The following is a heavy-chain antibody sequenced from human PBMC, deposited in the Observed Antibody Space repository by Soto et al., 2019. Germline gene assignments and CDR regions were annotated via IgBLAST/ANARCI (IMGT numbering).Heavy chain of an antibody. CDR1: GGSITSGGFY. D-gene: IGHD6-13*01. V-gene: IGHV4-31*03. CDR2: IFHSGST. CDR3: VRGGIAGNWFDP. J-gene: IGHJ5*02. Sequence: QVQLQESGPGLVKPSQTLSLTCSVSGGSITSGGFYWSWIRQHPEKGLEWIAYIFHSGSTDFNPSLXGXXIISADTSKNQFSLNLTSVTAADTAVYYCVRGGIAGNWFDPWGQGTLVTVSS.